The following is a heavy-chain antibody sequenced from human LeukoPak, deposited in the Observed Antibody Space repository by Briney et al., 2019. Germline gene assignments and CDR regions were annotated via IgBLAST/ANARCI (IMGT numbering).Heavy chain of an antibody. CDR1: GFSVGTNY. J-gene: IGHJ3*02. V-gene: IGHV3-53*01. Sequence: GGSLRLSCAMSGFSVGTNYMTWVRQAPGKGLEWVSVIYSGDNAYYADSVKGRFAISRDNSKNMLSLQMNSLRAEDTAVYYCARDTGSGYCSGGRCRGAFDIWGRGTVVTVSS. D-gene: IGHD2-15*01. CDR3: ARDTGSGYCSGGRCRGAFDI. CDR2: IYSGDNA.